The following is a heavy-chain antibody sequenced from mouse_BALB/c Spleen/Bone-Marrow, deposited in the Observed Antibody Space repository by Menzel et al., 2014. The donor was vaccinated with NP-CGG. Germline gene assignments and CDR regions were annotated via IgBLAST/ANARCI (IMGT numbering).Heavy chain of an antibody. Sequence: EVQVVESGGGLVKPGGSLKLSCAASGFAFSSYDMSWVRQTPEKRLEWVATISSGGSYTYYPDSVKGRFTISRDNARNTLYLQMSSLRSEDTALYSCARHRAACYGNLYAMDYWGQGTSVTVSS. CDR1: GFAFSSYD. CDR2: ISSGGSYT. CDR3: ARHRAACYGNLYAMDY. J-gene: IGHJ4*01. D-gene: IGHD2-10*01. V-gene: IGHV5-9*02.